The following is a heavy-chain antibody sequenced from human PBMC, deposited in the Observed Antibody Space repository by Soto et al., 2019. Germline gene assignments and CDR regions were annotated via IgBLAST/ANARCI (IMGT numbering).Heavy chain of an antibody. CDR2: IYPGDSDT. J-gene: IGHJ3*02. V-gene: IGHV5-51*01. CDR1: GYSFTSYW. CDR3: ARHFRNIVATSNKDAFDI. D-gene: IGHD5-12*01. Sequence: GESLKISCKGSGYSFTSYWIGWVRQMPGKGLEWMGIIYPGDSDTRYSPSFQGQVTISADKSISTAYLQWSSLKASDTAMYYCARHFRNIVATSNKDAFDIWGQGTMVTVSS.